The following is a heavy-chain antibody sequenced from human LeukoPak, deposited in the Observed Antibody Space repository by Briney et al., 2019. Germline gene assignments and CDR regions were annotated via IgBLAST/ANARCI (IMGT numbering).Heavy chain of an antibody. Sequence: GGSLRLSCAASGFTFSSYSMNWVRQAPGKGLEWVSSISSSSSYIYYADSVKGRFTTSRDNAKNSLYLQMNSLRAEDTAVYYCARADEGDGYKVLDYWGQGTLVTVSS. CDR3: ARADEGDGYKVLDY. V-gene: IGHV3-21*01. CDR2: ISSSSSYI. J-gene: IGHJ4*02. D-gene: IGHD5-24*01. CDR1: GFTFSSYS.